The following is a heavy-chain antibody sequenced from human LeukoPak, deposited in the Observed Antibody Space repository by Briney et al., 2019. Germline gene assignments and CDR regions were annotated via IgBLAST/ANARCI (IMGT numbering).Heavy chain of an antibody. Sequence: SETLSLTCTVSGNSISSGDNYWSWIRQPAGKGLEWIGRIYTSGSTNYNPSLKSRVTMSVDTSKNQFSLKLSSVTAADTAVFYCARDLEELVATYGGGYYYMDVWGKGTTVTISS. J-gene: IGHJ6*03. CDR3: ARDLEELVATYGGGYYYMDV. V-gene: IGHV4-61*02. D-gene: IGHD3-16*01. CDR1: GNSISSGDNY. CDR2: IYTSGST.